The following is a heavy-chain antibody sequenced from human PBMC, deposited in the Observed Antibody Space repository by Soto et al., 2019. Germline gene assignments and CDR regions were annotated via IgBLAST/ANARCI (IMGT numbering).Heavy chain of an antibody. CDR2: IYYSGST. CDR3: ARDLLAAYMDV. J-gene: IGHJ6*03. CDR1: GGSISGSY. D-gene: IGHD6-13*01. V-gene: IGHV4-59*01. Sequence: SETLSLTCTVSGGSISGSYWSWIRQPPGKGLEWIGYIYYSGSTNYNPPLKSRVTISVDTSKNQFSLKLSSVTAADTAVYYCARDLLAAYMDVWGEGTSVTVSS.